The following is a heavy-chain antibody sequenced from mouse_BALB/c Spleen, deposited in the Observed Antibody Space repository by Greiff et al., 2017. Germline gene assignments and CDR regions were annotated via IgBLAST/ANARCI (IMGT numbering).Heavy chain of an antibody. CDR2: IWAGGST. Sequence: VQGVESGPGLVAPSQSLSITCTVSGFSLTSYGVHWVRQPPGKGLEWLGVIWAGGSTNYNSALMSRLSISKDNSKSQVFLKMNSLQTDDTAMYYCARNGNYDAMDYWGQGTSVTVSS. CDR3: ARNGNYDAMDY. CDR1: GFSLTSYG. J-gene: IGHJ4*01. D-gene: IGHD2-1*01. V-gene: IGHV2-9*02.